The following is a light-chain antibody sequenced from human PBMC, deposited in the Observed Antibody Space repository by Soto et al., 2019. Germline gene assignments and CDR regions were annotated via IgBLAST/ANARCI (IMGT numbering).Light chain of an antibody. V-gene: IGKV3-11*01. Sequence: EIVLTQSPATLSLSPGERATLSCRASQSVSSYLAWYQQKRGQAPRLLIYDASNRATGIPARFSGSGSGTDFTLTISSLKPEDFAVYYCQQRSNWPPLTFGGGTKVEIK. CDR2: DAS. CDR1: QSVSSY. CDR3: QQRSNWPPLT. J-gene: IGKJ4*01.